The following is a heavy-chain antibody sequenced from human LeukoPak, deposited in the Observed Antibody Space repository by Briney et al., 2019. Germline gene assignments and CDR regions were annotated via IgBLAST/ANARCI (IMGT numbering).Heavy chain of an antibody. V-gene: IGHV3-23*01. Sequence: GGSLRLSCAASGFTFSSYAMSWVRQAPGKGLEWVSAISGSGGSTYYADSVKGRFTIFRDNSKNTMYLQMNSLRAEDTAVYYCAKGPRGVYQSDAFDIWGQGTMVTVSS. J-gene: IGHJ3*02. CDR1: GFTFSSYA. CDR3: AKGPRGVYQSDAFDI. CDR2: ISGSGGST. D-gene: IGHD3-10*01.